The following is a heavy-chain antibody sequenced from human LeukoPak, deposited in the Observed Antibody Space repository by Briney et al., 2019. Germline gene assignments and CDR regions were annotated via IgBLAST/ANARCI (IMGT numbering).Heavy chain of an antibody. V-gene: IGHV3-23*01. CDR2: VSGGSSGST. J-gene: IGHJ4*02. CDR1: GCTFSDYA. CDR3: AKDYYPSFAY. D-gene: IGHD3-22*01. Sequence: GGSLRLSCAASGCTFSDYAMSWVRQAPGQGLELLSVVSGGSSGSTYYADSVTGRFTVSRDKSKNPPYLQMNSLRAEDTAVYYCAKDYYPSFAYWGQGTLVTVYS.